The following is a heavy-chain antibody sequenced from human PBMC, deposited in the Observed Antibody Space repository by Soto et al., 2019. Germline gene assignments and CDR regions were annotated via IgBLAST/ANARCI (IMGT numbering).Heavy chain of an antibody. D-gene: IGHD3-10*01. CDR1: GDTFSFYT. Sequence: QVQLVQSGAELKKPGSSVKVSCMASGDTFSFYTINWVRQAPGLGLGWMGRVNPILSMSNYAQKLQGRVTMTADKSTRTAYMGLRSLRSEDTAFYYCATSYGSGYRAFDYWGQGALVTVSS. J-gene: IGHJ4*02. CDR3: ATSYGSGYRAFDY. V-gene: IGHV1-69*02. CDR2: VNPILSMS.